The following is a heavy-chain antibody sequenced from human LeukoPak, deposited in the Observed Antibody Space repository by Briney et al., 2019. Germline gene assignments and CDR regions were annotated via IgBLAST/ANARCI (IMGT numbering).Heavy chain of an antibody. CDR2: IYYSGST. CDR1: GGSISSYY. CDR3: ARGTSGWYYY. Sequence: SETLSLTCTVSGGSISSYYWSWIRQPPGKGLEWIGYIYYSGSTNYNPSRKSRVTISVDTSKNQFSLKLSSVTAAETAVYYCARGTSGWYYYWGQGTLVTVSS. D-gene: IGHD6-19*01. J-gene: IGHJ4*02. V-gene: IGHV4-59*01.